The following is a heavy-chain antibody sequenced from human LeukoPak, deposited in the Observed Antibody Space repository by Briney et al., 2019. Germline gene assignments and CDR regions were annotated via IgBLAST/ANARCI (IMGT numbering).Heavy chain of an antibody. J-gene: IGHJ6*02. D-gene: IGHD3-10*02. CDR3: AKDVPMHVPIPSGGMDV. CDR2: ISSSSNTI. CDR1: GFTFSTYS. Sequence: PGGSLRLSCAASGFTFSTYSMNWVRQAPGKGLEWISYISSSSNTIYYADSVKGRFTISRDNAKNTLYLQMNSLRAEDTAVYYCAKDVPMHVPIPSGGMDVWGQGTTVTVSS. V-gene: IGHV3-48*01.